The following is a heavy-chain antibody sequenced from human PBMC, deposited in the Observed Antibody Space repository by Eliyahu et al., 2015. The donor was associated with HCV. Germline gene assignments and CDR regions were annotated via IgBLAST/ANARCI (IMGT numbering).Heavy chain of an antibody. CDR3: ARGPPAPRGVIITGAPDY. D-gene: IGHD3-10*01. Sequence: QVQLVQSGAEVKKPGASVKVSCKASGYTFTGYYMHWVRQAPGQGLEWMGWINPNSGGTNYAQKFQGWVTMTRDTSISTAYMELSRLRSDDTAVYYCARGPPAPRGVIITGAPDYWGQGTLVTVSS. J-gene: IGHJ4*02. CDR1: GYTFTGYY. V-gene: IGHV1-2*04. CDR2: INPNSGGT.